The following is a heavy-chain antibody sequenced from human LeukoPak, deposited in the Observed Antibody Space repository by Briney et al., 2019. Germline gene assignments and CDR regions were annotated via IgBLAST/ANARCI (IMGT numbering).Heavy chain of an antibody. J-gene: IGHJ3*02. Sequence: SETLSLTCAVYGGSFSGYYWSWIRQPPGKGLEWIGEINHSGSTNYNPSLKSRVTMSVDPSKNQFSLKLSSVTAADSAVYYCARDFKYYYDRGTSAFDIWGQGKLVTVSS. CDR1: GGSFSGYY. D-gene: IGHD3-10*02. V-gene: IGHV4-34*01. CDR2: INHSGST. CDR3: ARDFKYYYDRGTSAFDI.